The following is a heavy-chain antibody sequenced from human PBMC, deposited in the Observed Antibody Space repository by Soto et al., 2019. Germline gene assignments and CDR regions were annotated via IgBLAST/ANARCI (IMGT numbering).Heavy chain of an antibody. J-gene: IGHJ6*02. CDR1: RFSLSTSGIC. CDR3: GGMGPYYYYGMDV. V-gene: IGHV2-70*01. CDR2: IDWDYDN. Sequence: ATLVTPIQTPTLTCTFSRFSLSTSGICVSWIRHPPGKTLEWLELIDWDYDNYYSISVKTMITISKGTSNDQVVFTLSEMNPVNTATSCCGGMGPYYYYGMDVWGQGTTVTVSS.